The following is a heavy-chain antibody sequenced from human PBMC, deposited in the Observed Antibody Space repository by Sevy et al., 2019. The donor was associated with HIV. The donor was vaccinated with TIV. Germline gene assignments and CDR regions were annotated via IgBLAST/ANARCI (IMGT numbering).Heavy chain of an antibody. Sequence: GGSLRLSCAASGFTFNRYWMSWVRQAPGKGLQWVANIKLDGSEKYYLDSVRGRFTISRDNSKNTLYLQMNSLRAEDTAVYYCAKAERGDCSGGSCYLRGNYYYYGMDVWGQGTTVTVSS. J-gene: IGHJ6*02. CDR3: AKAERGDCSGGSCYLRGNYYYYGMDV. CDR2: IKLDGSEK. V-gene: IGHV3-7*03. CDR1: GFTFNRYW. D-gene: IGHD2-15*01.